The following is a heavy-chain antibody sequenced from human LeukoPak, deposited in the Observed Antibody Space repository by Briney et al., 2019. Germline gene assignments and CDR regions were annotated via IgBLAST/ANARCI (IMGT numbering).Heavy chain of an antibody. Sequence: SETLSLTCAVYGGSFSGYYWSWIRQPPGKGLEWIGEINHSGSTNYNPSLKSRVTISVDTSKNQSSLKLSSVTAADTAVYYCASIAVAGPRYYFDYWGQGTLVTVSS. D-gene: IGHD6-19*01. CDR1: GGSFSGYY. CDR2: INHSGST. V-gene: IGHV4-34*01. J-gene: IGHJ4*02. CDR3: ASIAVAGPRYYFDY.